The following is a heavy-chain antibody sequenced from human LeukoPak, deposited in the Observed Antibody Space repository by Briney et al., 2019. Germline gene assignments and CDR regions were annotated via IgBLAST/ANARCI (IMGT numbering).Heavy chain of an antibody. D-gene: IGHD3-22*01. CDR3: AREAVYYDSSGYFDY. Sequence: GGSLRLSCAASGFTFDNYGVSWVRQAPGKGLEWVSGINWNGGSIDYADSVKGRFTISRDNAKNSLYLQMNSLRAEDTAVYYCAREAVYYDSSGYFDYWGQGTLVTVSS. V-gene: IGHV3-20*04. CDR2: INWNGGSI. J-gene: IGHJ4*02. CDR1: GFTFDNYG.